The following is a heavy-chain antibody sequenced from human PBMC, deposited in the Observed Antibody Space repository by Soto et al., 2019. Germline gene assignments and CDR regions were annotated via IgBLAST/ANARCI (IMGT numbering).Heavy chain of an antibody. V-gene: IGHV1-46*01. CDR3: AGSTVTTSLADC. Sequence: ASVRVSCKASGYTFTSYYMHWVRQAPGQGLEWMGIINPSGGSTSYAQKFQGRVTMTRDTSTSTVYMELSSLRSEDTAVYYCAGSTVTTSLADCWGQGTLVTVSS. D-gene: IGHD4-17*01. CDR1: GYTFTSYY. J-gene: IGHJ4*02. CDR2: INPSGGST.